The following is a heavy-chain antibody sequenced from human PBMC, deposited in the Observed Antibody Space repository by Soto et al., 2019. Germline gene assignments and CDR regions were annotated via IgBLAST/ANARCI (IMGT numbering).Heavy chain of an antibody. CDR1: GFTFSSYG. Sequence: QVQLVESGGGVVQPGRSLRLSCAASGFTFSSYGMHWVRQAPGKGLEWVAVISYDGSNKYYADSVKGRFTISRDNSXHXLXXQMNRLRAEDMAVYYCAKDQGSPENYDSRGEPLDYWGQGTLVTVSS. CDR2: ISYDGSNK. J-gene: IGHJ4*02. V-gene: IGHV3-30*18. CDR3: AKDQGSPENYDSRGEPLDY. D-gene: IGHD3-22*01.